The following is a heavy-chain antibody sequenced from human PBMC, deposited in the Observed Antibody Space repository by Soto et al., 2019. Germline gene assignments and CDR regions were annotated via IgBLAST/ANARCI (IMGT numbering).Heavy chain of an antibody. D-gene: IGHD5-18*01. CDR1: GFTFSGSA. V-gene: IGHV3-73*01. Sequence: GGSLRLSCAASGFTFSGSAMHWVRQASGKGLEWVGRIRSKANSYATAYAASVKGRFTISRDDSKNTAYLQMNSLKTEDTAVYYCTRVTARHNDYWGQGSLVTVSS. CDR3: TRVTARHNDY. CDR2: IRSKANSYAT. J-gene: IGHJ4*02.